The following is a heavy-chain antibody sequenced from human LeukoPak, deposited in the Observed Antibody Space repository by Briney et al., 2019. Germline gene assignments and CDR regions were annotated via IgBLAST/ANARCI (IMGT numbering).Heavy chain of an antibody. V-gene: IGHV1-46*01. D-gene: IGHD2-2*01. J-gene: IGHJ6*02. CDR2: INPSGGST. CDR1: GYTFTSYY. CDR3: ARGGESLGYCSSTSCHPYYYYGMDV. Sequence: ASVKVSCKASGYTFTSYYMHWVRQAPGQGLEWMGIINPSGGSTSYAQKFQGRVTMTRDTSTSTAYMELRSLRSDDTAVYYCARGGESLGYCSSTSCHPYYYYGMDVWGQGTTVTVSS.